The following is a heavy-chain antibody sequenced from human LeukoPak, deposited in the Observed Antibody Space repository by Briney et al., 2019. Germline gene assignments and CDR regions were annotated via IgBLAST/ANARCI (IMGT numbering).Heavy chain of an antibody. CDR3: ARIHDSTHGLLDV. J-gene: IGHJ4*02. D-gene: IGHD2-15*01. CDR1: GGTFSGYS. CDR2: IITMFDTV. Sequence: EASVTVSCKASGGTFSGYSISWVRQAPGQGFEWMGRIITMFDTVNYALKFQGRVTFTADDSTGSAYMELTSLRSEDTAVYYCARIHDSTHGLLDVWGQGTLVTVSS. V-gene: IGHV1-69*15.